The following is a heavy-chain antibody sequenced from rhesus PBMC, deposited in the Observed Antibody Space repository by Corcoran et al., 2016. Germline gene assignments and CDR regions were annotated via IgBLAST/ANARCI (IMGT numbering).Heavy chain of an antibody. CDR3: ARGINTWVFDY. D-gene: IGHD5-24*01. Sequence: EVQLVESGGGLVQPGGSLRLPCAASGFIFSDYYMSWVRQATGKGPEWVGFIRNNANGGTAEYAASVKGRFTISRDDSKSIASLQMNSLKTEDTAVYYCARGINTWVFDYWGQGVLVTVSS. CDR2: IRNNANGGTA. CDR1: GFIFSDYY. V-gene: IGHV3S22*01. J-gene: IGHJ4*01.